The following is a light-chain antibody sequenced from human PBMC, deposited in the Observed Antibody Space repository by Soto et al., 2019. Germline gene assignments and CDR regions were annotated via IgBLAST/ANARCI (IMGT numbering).Light chain of an antibody. CDR2: EDK. CDR1: KLGEKF. V-gene: IGLV3-1*01. CDR3: QTWDNNTVV. J-gene: IGLJ2*01. Sequence: SYELTQPPSVSVSPGQTARISCSGDKLGEKFACWSQQRPGQSPVVVIYEDKKRPLAIPERFSGSNSGNTATLTISGTEAMDEADYYCQTWDNNTVVLGGWTKLTVL.